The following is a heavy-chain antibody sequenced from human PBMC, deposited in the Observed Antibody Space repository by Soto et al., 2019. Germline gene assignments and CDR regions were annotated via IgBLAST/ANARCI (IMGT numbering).Heavy chain of an antibody. J-gene: IGHJ3*02. CDR1: GYSFTSYW. CDR3: AASRGYCSSTSCSVRAFDI. D-gene: IGHD2-2*01. V-gene: IGHV5-51*01. Sequence: GESLKISCKGSGYSFTSYWIGWVRQMPGKGLEWMGIIYPGDSDTRYSPSFQGQVTISADKSISTAYLQWSSLKASDTAMYYCAASRGYCSSTSCSVRAFDIWGQGTMVTVSS. CDR2: IYPGDSDT.